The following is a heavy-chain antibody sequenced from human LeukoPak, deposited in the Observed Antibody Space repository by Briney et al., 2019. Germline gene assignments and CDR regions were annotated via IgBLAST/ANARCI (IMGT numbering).Heavy chain of an antibody. Sequence: GGSLRLSCAASGFTFSSYAMHWVRQAPGKGLEWVAVISYDGSNKYYADSVKGRFTISRDNSKNTLYLQMNSLRAEDTAVYYCARSWDYGGNSADFDYWGQGTLVTVSS. J-gene: IGHJ4*02. D-gene: IGHD4-23*01. CDR3: ARSWDYGGNSADFDY. CDR1: GFTFSSYA. CDR2: ISYDGSNK. V-gene: IGHV3-30*04.